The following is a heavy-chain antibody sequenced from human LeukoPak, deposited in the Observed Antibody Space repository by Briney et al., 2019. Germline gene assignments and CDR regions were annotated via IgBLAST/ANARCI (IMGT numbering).Heavy chain of an antibody. CDR1: GYTFSTYR. D-gene: IGHD3-16*02. CDR2: INPNSGGT. Sequence: ASVKVSCKASGYTFSTYRIIWVRQAPGQGLEWMGWINPNSGGTNYAQKFQGRVTMTRDTSISTAYMELSRLRSDDTAVYYCARLGYTGDAENHDYRGQGTLVTVSS. J-gene: IGHJ4*02. CDR3: ARLGYTGDAENHDY. V-gene: IGHV1-2*02.